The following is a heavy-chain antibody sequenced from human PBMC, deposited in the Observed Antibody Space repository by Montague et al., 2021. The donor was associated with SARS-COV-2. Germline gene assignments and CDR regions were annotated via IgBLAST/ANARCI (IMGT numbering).Heavy chain of an antibody. D-gene: IGHD1-26*01. CDR1: GFTFGDYG. CDR2: INWNGGST. Sequence: SLRLSCAASGFTFGDYGMSWVRQAPGKGLEWVSGINWNGGSTGYADSVKGRFTISGDNAKNSLYLQMNSLRAEDTALYYCARAGWDYYYGMDVWGQGTTVTVSS. V-gene: IGHV3-20*04. J-gene: IGHJ6*02. CDR3: ARAGWDYYYGMDV.